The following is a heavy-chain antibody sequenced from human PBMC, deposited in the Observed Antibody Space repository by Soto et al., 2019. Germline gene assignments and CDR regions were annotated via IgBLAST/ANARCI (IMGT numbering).Heavy chain of an antibody. CDR3: AIHSGIPEHKSHMVS. D-gene: IGHD6-13*01. Sequence: GAALEVSWRGAGYSFTSDLIGWELQMPGDGLEWMGIIYPGDSDTRYSPSFQGQVTISADKSISTAYLQWSSLKASDTAMYYCAIHSGIPEHKSHMVSWGQGTEGTVA. CDR1: GYSFTSDL. CDR2: IYPGDSDT. J-gene: IGHJ1*01. V-gene: IGHV5-51*01.